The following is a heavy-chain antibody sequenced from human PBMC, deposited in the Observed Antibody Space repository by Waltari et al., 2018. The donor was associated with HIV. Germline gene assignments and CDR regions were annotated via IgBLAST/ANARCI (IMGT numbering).Heavy chain of an antibody. D-gene: IGHD3-10*01. J-gene: IGHJ4*02. CDR2: INIDGSRI. V-gene: IGHV3-74*01. CDR3: SRDTFGEYDY. Sequence: EVQLVQSGGGLIKPGGSLRLSCAASGFSVSSYWVHWVRQTPGKGLVWVSRINIDGSRIDDADSVRGRFTISRDSAKNTLSLQMNSLTEEDTAVYYCSRDTFGEYDYWGQGTLVTVSS. CDR1: GFSVSSYW.